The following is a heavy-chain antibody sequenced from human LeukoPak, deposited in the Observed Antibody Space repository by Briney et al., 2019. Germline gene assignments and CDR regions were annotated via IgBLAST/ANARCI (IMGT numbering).Heavy chain of an antibody. J-gene: IGHJ4*02. CDR1: GGSISSYY. D-gene: IGHD6-19*01. CDR2: IYYSGST. CDR3: ARGYSSGWVDY. V-gene: IGHV4-39*01. Sequence: PSETLSLTCTVSGGSISSYYWGWIRQPPGKGLEWIGSIYYSGSTYYNPSLKSRVTISVDTSKNQFSLKLSSVTAADTAVYYCARGYSSGWVDYWGQGTLVTVSS.